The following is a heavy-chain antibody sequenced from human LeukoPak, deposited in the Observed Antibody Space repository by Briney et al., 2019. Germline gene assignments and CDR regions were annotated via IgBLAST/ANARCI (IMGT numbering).Heavy chain of an antibody. J-gene: IGHJ4*02. V-gene: IGHV3-30-3*01. CDR3: ARDRPKYSGYDTVGY. D-gene: IGHD5-12*01. CDR2: ISYDGSNK. CDR1: GFTFSSYA. Sequence: QPGGSLRLSCAASGFTFSSYAMHWVRQAPGKGLEWVALISYDGSNKYHADSVKGRFTISRDNSKNTLYLQMNSLRTEDTAVYYCARDRPKYSGYDTVGYWGQGTLVTVSS.